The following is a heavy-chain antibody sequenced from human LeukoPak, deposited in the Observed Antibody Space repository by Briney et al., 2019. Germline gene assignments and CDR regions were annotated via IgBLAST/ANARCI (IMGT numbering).Heavy chain of an antibody. Sequence: PGGSLRLSCAASGFTFNNCWMSWLRQAPGKGLEWVANISQDGSAKYYVDSVKGRFTISRDNAQNSLFLQMNSLRDEDTAVYYCVRDRSPGTGIVRLDYWGRGTLVTVSS. D-gene: IGHD5-18*01. CDR3: VRDRSPGTGIVRLDY. V-gene: IGHV3-7*04. CDR2: ISQDGSAK. CDR1: GFTFNNCW. J-gene: IGHJ4*02.